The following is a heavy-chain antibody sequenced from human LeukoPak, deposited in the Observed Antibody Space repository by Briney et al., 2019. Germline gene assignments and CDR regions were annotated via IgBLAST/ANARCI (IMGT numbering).Heavy chain of an antibody. V-gene: IGHV3-21*01. CDR3: ARDCLYCSSTSASSYYYMDV. Sequence: GGSLRLSCAASGFTFSSYSMNWVRQAPGKGLEWVSSISSSSSYIYYADSVKGRLTISRDNAKNSLYLQMNSLRAEDTAVYYCARDCLYCSSTSASSYYYMDVWGKGTTVTVSS. D-gene: IGHD2-2*01. CDR2: ISSSSSYI. J-gene: IGHJ6*03. CDR1: GFTFSSYS.